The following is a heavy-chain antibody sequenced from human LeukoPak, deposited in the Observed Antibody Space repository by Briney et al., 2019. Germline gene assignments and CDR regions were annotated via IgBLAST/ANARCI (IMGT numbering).Heavy chain of an antibody. CDR2: IYYSGST. J-gene: IGHJ4*02. CDR1: GGSISSSSYY. Sequence: SETLSLTCTVSGGSISSSSYYWGWIRQPPGKGLEWIGSIYYSGSTYYNPSLKSRVTISVDTSKSQFSLKLSSVTAADTAVYYCARVAAAATHNGEYFDYWGQGTLVTVSS. D-gene: IGHD6-13*01. V-gene: IGHV4-39*01. CDR3: ARVAAAATHNGEYFDY.